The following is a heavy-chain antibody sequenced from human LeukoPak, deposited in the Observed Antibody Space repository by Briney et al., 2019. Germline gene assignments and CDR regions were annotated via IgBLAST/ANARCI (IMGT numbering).Heavy chain of an antibody. CDR1: GGSISSGGYY. J-gene: IGHJ4*02. V-gene: IGHV4-31*03. CDR2: IYYSGST. Sequence: PSETLSLTCTVSGGSISSGGYYWSWIRQHPGTGLEWIGYIYYSGSTYYNPSLKSRVTISVDTSKNQFSLKLSSVTAADTAVYYCARSRRVAEPYYLDYWGQGTLVTVSS. D-gene: IGHD3-3*01. CDR3: ARSRRVAEPYYLDY.